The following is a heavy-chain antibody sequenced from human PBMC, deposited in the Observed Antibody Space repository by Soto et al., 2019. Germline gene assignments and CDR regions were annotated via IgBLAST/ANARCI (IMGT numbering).Heavy chain of an antibody. J-gene: IGHJ4*02. CDR2: ISAYNGNT. CDR3: ARDMFSVVVAATIYFDY. D-gene: IGHD2-15*01. V-gene: IGHV1-18*01. Sequence: SCKASGYTFTIYCIRCVRQAPGQGLEWMGWISAYNGNTNYAQKLQGRVTMTTDTSTSTAYMELRSLRSDDTAVYYCARDMFSVVVAATIYFDYWGQGTLVTVSS. CDR1: GYTFTIYC.